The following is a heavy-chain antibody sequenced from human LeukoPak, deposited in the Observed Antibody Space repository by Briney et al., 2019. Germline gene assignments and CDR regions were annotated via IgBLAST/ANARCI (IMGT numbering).Heavy chain of an antibody. V-gene: IGHV4-34*01. J-gene: IGHJ5*02. CDR1: GGSFSGYY. CDR2: INHSGST. D-gene: IGHD3-10*01. Sequence: SETLSLTCAVYGGSFSGYYWSWIRQPPGKGLEWIGEINHSGSTNYNPSLKSRVTISVDTSKNQFSLKLSSVTAADTAVYYCARVSDYYGSGSHRHNWFDPWGQGTLVTVSS. CDR3: ARVSDYYGSGSHRHNWFDP.